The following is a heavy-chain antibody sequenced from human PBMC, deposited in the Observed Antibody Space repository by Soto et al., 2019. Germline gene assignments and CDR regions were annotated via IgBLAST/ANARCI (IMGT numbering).Heavy chain of an antibody. Sequence: PSETLSLTCTVSGGSISSYYWSWIRQPPGKGLEWIGYIYYSGSTNYNPSLKSRVTISVDTSKNQFSLKLSSVTAADTAVYYCAREGEQSFDYWGQGTLVTVSS. D-gene: IGHD6-19*01. J-gene: IGHJ4*02. CDR1: GGSISSYY. V-gene: IGHV4-59*01. CDR3: AREGEQSFDY. CDR2: IYYSGST.